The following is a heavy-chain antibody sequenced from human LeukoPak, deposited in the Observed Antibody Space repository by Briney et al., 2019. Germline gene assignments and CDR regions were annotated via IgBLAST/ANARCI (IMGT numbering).Heavy chain of an antibody. CDR2: ISTDGSRT. D-gene: IGHD3-22*01. Sequence: GGSLRLSCAASGFSFSDYWMHWVRQAPGKGLVWVSRISTDGSRTDYADSVKGRFTISRDNAKNSLYLQMNSLRAEDTALYYCAKDYDYYETGFDLWGRGTLVTVSS. CDR3: AKDYDYYETGFDL. CDR1: GFSFSDYW. J-gene: IGHJ2*01. V-gene: IGHV3-74*01.